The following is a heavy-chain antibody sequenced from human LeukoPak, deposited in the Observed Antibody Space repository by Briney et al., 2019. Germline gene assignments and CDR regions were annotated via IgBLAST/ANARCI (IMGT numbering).Heavy chain of an antibody. D-gene: IGHD1-26*01. V-gene: IGHV3-74*01. CDR3: AKDLSGRNWGYFDY. J-gene: IGHJ4*02. CDR1: GFTFKLYW. CDR2: INDDGSDT. Sequence: GGSLRLSCAASGFTFKLYWMHWVRQVPGKRPVWVSRINDDGSDTIYADSVRGRFTISRDDAKNTVYLQMNSLRAEDTALYYCAKDLSGRNWGYFDYWGQGTLVTVSS.